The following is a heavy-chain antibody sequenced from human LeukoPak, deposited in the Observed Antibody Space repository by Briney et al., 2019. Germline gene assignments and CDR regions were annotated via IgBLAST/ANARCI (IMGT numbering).Heavy chain of an antibody. CDR2: ISSSGSTI. J-gene: IGHJ6*03. Sequence: GGSLRLSCVASGFTVSRDGMNWVRQAPGKGLEWLSYISSSGSTIYYADSVKGRFTISRDNAKNSLYLQMNGLRAEDTAMYYCARLGLPYYYYYMDVWGKGTTVTVSS. CDR3: ARLGLPYYYYYMDV. CDR1: GFTVSRDG. V-gene: IGHV3-48*04.